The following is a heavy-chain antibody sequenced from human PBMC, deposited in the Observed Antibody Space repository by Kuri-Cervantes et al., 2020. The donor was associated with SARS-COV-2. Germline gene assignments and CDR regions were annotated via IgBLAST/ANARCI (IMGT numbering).Heavy chain of an antibody. Sequence: SETLSLTCTVSGGSISSYYWSWIRQPAGKGLEWIGRIYTSGSTNYNPSLKSRVTISVDTSKNQFSLKLSSVTAADTAVYYCARDRRRITIFGVDEDIMDVWGQGTTVTVSS. CDR1: GGSISSYY. CDR2: IYTSGST. J-gene: IGHJ6*02. D-gene: IGHD3-3*01. CDR3: ARDRRRITIFGVDEDIMDV. V-gene: IGHV4-4*07.